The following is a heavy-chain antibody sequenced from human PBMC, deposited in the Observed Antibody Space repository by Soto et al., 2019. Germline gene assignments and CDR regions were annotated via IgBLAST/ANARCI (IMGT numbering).Heavy chain of an antibody. V-gene: IGHV4-31*03. CDR3: ARGNPEVDYYYYYYMDV. Sequence: PSETLSLTCTVSGGSISSGGYYWSWIRQHPGKGLEWIGYIYYSGSTYYNPSLKSRVTISVDTSKNQFSLKLSSVTAADTAVYYCARGNPEVDYYYYYYMDVWGKGTTVTVSS. CDR2: IYYSGST. CDR1: GGSISSGGYY. J-gene: IGHJ6*03. D-gene: IGHD2-15*01.